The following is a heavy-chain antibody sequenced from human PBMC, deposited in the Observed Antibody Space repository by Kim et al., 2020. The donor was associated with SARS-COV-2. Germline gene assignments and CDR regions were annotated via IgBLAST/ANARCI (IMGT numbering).Heavy chain of an antibody. CDR2: IFSVGTT. J-gene: IGHJ4*02. Sequence: GGSLRLSCAASGFTISSNYMSWVRQAPGKGPEWISVIFSVGTTNYADSVKGRFTISRDNSKNTLYLQMNSLRDDDTAVYYCATTVTNGYWGQGTLVTVSS. CDR3: ATTVTNGY. CDR1: GFTISSNY. V-gene: IGHV3-66*01. D-gene: IGHD4-17*01.